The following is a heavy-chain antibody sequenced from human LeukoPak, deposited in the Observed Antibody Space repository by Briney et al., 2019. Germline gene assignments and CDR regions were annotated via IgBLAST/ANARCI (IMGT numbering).Heavy chain of an antibody. J-gene: IGHJ4*02. Sequence: SETLSLTCTVSGGSVSSTNYYWGWIRQPPGMGLEWIGMIYYSGATYYNPSLKSRLTISVDTSNNQFSLKMSSVTAADTAVYYCARGLIVGATPFDYWGQGTLVTVSS. CDR3: ARGLIVGATPFDY. D-gene: IGHD1-26*01. CDR1: GGSVSSTNYY. CDR2: IYYSGAT. V-gene: IGHV4-39*01.